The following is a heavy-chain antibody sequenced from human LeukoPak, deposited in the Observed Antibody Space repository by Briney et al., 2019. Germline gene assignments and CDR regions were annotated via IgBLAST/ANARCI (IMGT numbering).Heavy chain of an antibody. CDR3: ARTTEGYCRGRSCYSYYYYMDV. Sequence: ASVKVSCKASGYTFTGYYMHWVRQAPGQGLEWMGWINPNSGGTNYAQKLQGRVTMTRNTSISTAYMELSSLRSEDTAVYYCARTTEGYCRGRSCYSYYYYMDVWGKGTTVTVSS. V-gene: IGHV1-2*02. D-gene: IGHD2-15*01. J-gene: IGHJ6*03. CDR2: INPNSGGT. CDR1: GYTFTGYY.